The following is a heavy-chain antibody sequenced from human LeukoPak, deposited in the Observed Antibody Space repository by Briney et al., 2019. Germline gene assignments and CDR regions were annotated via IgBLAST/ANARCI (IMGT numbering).Heavy chain of an antibody. CDR1: GYTFTGYY. CDR2: INPNSGGT. V-gene: IGHV1-2*06. CDR3: VGLGYCSGGSCYTNDY. J-gene: IGHJ4*02. D-gene: IGHD2-15*01. Sequence: ASVKVSCKASGYTFTGYYMHWVRQAPGQGLEWMGRINPNSGGTNYAQKFQGRVTMTRDTSISTAYMELSRLRSDDTAVYYCVGLGYCSGGSCYTNDYWGQGTLVTVSS.